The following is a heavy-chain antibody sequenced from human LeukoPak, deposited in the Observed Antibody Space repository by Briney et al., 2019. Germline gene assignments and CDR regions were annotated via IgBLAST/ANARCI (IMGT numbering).Heavy chain of an antibody. Sequence: SETLSLTCTVSGASISKDYWAWIRQPPGKGLEWIGYVTHSDFNKANGDITNYNPSLESRVTTSPDTPRNQFSLKLSSITAADTAIYYCVRASADSGGAFDVWGHGTVVTVSS. J-gene: IGHJ3*01. CDR1: GASISKDY. V-gene: IGHV4-59*01. CDR2: VTHSDFNKANGDIT. CDR3: VRASADSGGAFDV. D-gene: IGHD2-15*01.